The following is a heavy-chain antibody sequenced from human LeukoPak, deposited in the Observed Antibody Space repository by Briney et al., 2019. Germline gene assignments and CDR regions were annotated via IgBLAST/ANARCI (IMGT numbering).Heavy chain of an antibody. CDR1: GFTFDDYG. CDR2: IIGSGGTT. Sequence: PGGSLRLSCAASGFTFDDYGMSWVRQAPGKGLEWVSGIIGSGGTTYYADSVKGRFTISRDNSKNTLYLQMNSLRAEDTAVYYCSKIAPRYYYDSSGYFGYWGQGSLVTVYS. J-gene: IGHJ4*02. V-gene: IGHV3-23*01. CDR3: SKIAPRYYYDSSGYFGY. D-gene: IGHD3-22*01.